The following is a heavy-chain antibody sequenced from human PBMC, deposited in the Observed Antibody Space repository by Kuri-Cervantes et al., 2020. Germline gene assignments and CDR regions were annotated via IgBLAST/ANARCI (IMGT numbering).Heavy chain of an antibody. Sequence: GPLRLSCAASGFTFSSYAMHWVRQAPGKGLEWVAVISYDGSNKYYADSVKGRFTISRDNSKNTLYLQMNSLRAEDTAVYYCARDRLRLVSDDAFDIWGQGTMVTVSS. CDR2: ISYDGSNK. V-gene: IGHV3-30-3*01. CDR3: ARDRLRLVSDDAFDI. J-gene: IGHJ3*02. D-gene: IGHD3-9*01. CDR1: GFTFSSYA.